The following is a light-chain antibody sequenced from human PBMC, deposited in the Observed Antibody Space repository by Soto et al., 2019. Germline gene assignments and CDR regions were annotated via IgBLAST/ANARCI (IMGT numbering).Light chain of an antibody. CDR2: EVS. CDR3: SSYAGSTHLV. Sequence: QSALTQPPSASGSPGQSVTISCTGTSSDVGGYNYVSWYQQHPGKAPKLMIYEVSKRPSGVPDRFSGSKSGNTASLTVSGLQDDDEADYYCSSYAGSTHLVFGGGTKLTVL. J-gene: IGLJ2*01. CDR1: SSDVGGYNY. V-gene: IGLV2-8*01.